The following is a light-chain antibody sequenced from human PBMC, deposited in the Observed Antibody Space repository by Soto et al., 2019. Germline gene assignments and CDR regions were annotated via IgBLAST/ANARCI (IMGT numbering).Light chain of an antibody. CDR3: SSYGGSSNLV. CDR2: EVN. CDR1: SSDVGGYNY. V-gene: IGLV2-8*01. J-gene: IGLJ2*01. Sequence: QSALTQPPYASGSPGQSVTISCTGTSSDVGGYNYVSWYQQHPGKAPKVMIYEVNKRPSGVPDRFSGSKSGNTASLTVSGLQAEDEADYYCSSYGGSSNLVFGGGTKLTVL.